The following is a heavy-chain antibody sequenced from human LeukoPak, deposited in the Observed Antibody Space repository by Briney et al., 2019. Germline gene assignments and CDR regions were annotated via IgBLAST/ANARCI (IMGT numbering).Heavy chain of an antibody. V-gene: IGHV3-23*01. CDR1: GFTFSNYA. CDR3: AREPRDCTGGTCQSAGGYYFYY. Sequence: PGGSLRLSCAASGFTFSNYAMRWVRQAPGKGLEWVSGISASGGSYYADSVKGRFTVSRDISKNTLYLQMNSLRAEDTAVYFCAREPRDCTGGTCQSAGGYYFYYWSQGTLVTVSS. D-gene: IGHD2-15*01. CDR2: ISASGGS. J-gene: IGHJ4*02.